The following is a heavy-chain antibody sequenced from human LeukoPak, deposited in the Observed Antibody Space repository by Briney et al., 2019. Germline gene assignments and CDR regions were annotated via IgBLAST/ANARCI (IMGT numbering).Heavy chain of an antibody. J-gene: IGHJ4*02. D-gene: IGHD2-21*02. CDR3: AARLRGGNCFSFDY. CDR1: GGSISSYY. CDR2: IYTSGST. Sequence: SETLSLTCTVSGGSISSYYWSWIRQPAGKGLEWIGRIYTSGSTNYNPSLKSRVTMSVDTSKNQFSLKLSSVTAADTAVYYCAARLRGGNCFSFDYWGRGTLVTVSS. V-gene: IGHV4-4*07.